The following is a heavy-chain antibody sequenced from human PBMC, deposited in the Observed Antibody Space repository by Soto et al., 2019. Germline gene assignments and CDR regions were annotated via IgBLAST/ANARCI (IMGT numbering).Heavy chain of an antibody. Sequence: GGSLRLSCAASGFTFSTYAMSWVRQAPGKGLEWVSSMTSGGSTYYADSVKGRFTISRDNSKNTLDLQINSLRVEDTAVYYCAKIWVGGSGPFDSWGQGTLVTVSS. CDR2: MTSGGST. J-gene: IGHJ4*02. CDR3: AKIWVGGSGPFDS. V-gene: IGHV3-23*01. D-gene: IGHD1-26*01. CDR1: GFTFSTYA.